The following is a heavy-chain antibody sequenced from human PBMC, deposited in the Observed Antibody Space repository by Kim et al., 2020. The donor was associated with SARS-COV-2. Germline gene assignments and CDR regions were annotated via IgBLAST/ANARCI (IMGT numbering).Heavy chain of an antibody. V-gene: IGHV4-59*08. CDR3: ARLGSGWPNIDH. CDR2: IHYSGRT. CDR1: NGSISPYF. Sequence: SETLSLTCSISNGSISPYFWSWVRQPPGRGLEWIGFIHYSGRTNYNPSLNSRVTISVDMSRTQFTLELRSVTAADTAVYYCARLGSGWPNIDHWGQGTLVTVSS. J-gene: IGHJ4*02. D-gene: IGHD6-19*01.